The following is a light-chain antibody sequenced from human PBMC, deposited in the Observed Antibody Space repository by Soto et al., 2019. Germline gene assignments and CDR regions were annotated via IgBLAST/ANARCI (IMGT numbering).Light chain of an antibody. CDR2: GAS. Sequence: EKVMTQSPYTLSVSPGERATLSCRASQSVSSNLAWYQQKPGQAPRPLIYGASSRATGIPVRFSGSGSGTEFTLTISSLQSEDFAVYYCQQYNNWPLTFGQGTRLEIK. V-gene: IGKV3-15*01. CDR3: QQYNNWPLT. CDR1: QSVSSN. J-gene: IGKJ5*01.